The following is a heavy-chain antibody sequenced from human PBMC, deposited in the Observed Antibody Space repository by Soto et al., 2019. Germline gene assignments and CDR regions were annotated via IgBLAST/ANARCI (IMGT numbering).Heavy chain of an antibody. CDR3: ARGEQWLSSPRYGMDV. V-gene: IGHV1-3*01. CDR1: GYTFTSYA. CDR2: INAGNGNT. J-gene: IGHJ6*02. D-gene: IGHD6-19*01. Sequence: ASVKVSCKASGYTFTSYAMHWVRQAPGQRLEWMGWINAGNGNTKYSQKFQGRVTITRDTSASTAYMELSSLRSEDTAVYYCARGEQWLSSPRYGMDVWGQGTTVTVS.